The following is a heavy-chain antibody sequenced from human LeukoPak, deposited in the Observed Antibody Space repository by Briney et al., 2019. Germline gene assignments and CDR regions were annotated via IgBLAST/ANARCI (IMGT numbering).Heavy chain of an antibody. V-gene: IGHV1-69*13. CDR3: ARVGVEPELLEDYYYYYGMDV. D-gene: IGHD1-14*01. CDR2: IIPIFGTA. Sequence: ASVKVSCKASGGTFISYAISWVRQAPGQWLEWMGGIIPIFGTANYAQKFQGRVTITADESTSTAYMELSSLRSEDTAVYYCARVGVEPELLEDYYYYYGMDVWGQGTTVTVSS. J-gene: IGHJ6*02. CDR1: GGTFISYA.